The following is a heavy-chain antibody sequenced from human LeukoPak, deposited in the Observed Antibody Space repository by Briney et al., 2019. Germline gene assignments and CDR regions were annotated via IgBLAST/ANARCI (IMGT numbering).Heavy chain of an antibody. CDR2: IKLDGSEK. CDR3: AKGSKAGYYYDSSGYYYYFDY. J-gene: IGHJ4*02. V-gene: IGHV3-7*03. Sequence: GGSLRLSCVASGFTFGKYWMSWVRQAPGKGLEWVANIKLDGSEKNYVDSVKGRFTISRDNTKNSLYLQMNSLRAEDTAVYYCAKGSKAGYYYDSSGYYYYFDYWGQGTLVTASS. D-gene: IGHD3-22*01. CDR1: GFTFGKYW.